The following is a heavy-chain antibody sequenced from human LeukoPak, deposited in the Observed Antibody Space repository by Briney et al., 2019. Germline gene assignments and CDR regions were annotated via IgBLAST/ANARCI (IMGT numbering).Heavy chain of an antibody. CDR3: ARRAYCSSTSCYSGLGYFQH. CDR2: INVRGST. V-gene: IGHV4-34*01. Sequence: SETLSLTCAVYGGSFIGYYSSWIREPPGKGLGWIGQINVRGSTNYNPSLKSRVTISVDTSKNQFSLKLSSVTAADTAVYYCARRAYCSSTSCYSGLGYFQHWGQGTLVTVSS. D-gene: IGHD2-2*01. J-gene: IGHJ1*01. CDR1: GGSFIGYY.